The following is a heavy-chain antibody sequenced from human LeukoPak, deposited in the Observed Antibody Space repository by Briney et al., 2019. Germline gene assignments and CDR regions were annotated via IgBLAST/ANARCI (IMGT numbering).Heavy chain of an antibody. J-gene: IGHJ5*02. CDR3: ARVPSRSSWYLHHRDLMSWFDP. CDR2: IIPIFGTA. V-gene: IGHV1-69*13. CDR1: EGTFSSYA. D-gene: IGHD6-13*01. Sequence: SVKVSCKASEGTFSSYAISWVRQAPGQGRGWMGGIIPIFGTANYAQKFQGRVTITADESTSTAYMELSSLRSEDTAVYYCARVPSRSSWYLHHRDLMSWFDPWGQGTLVTVSS.